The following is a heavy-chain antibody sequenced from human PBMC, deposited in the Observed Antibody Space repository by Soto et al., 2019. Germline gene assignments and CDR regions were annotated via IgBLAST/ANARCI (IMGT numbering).Heavy chain of an antibody. CDR2: ISGSGGST. CDR3: AKDRCSSTSCYTRLWYYYYGMDV. V-gene: IGHV3-23*01. CDR1: GFTFSSYA. J-gene: IGHJ6*02. D-gene: IGHD2-2*02. Sequence: LRLSCAASGFTFSSYAMSWVRQAPGKGLEWVSAISGSGGSTYYADPVKGRFTISRDNSKNTLYLQMNSLRAEDTAVYYCAKDRCSSTSCYTRLWYYYYGMDVWGQGTTVTVSS.